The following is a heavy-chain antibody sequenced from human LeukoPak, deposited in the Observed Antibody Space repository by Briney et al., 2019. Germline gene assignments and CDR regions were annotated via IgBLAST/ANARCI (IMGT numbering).Heavy chain of an antibody. D-gene: IGHD2-2*02. J-gene: IGHJ4*02. CDR2: ISGSGGGT. CDR3: AREEVPAAIDIAPGGY. V-gene: IGHV3-23*01. Sequence: GGSLRLSCAASGFTFSTYAMSWVRQAAGKGLEWVSLISGSGGGTYYADSVKGRFTISRDNSKNTLYLQLNSLRAEDTAVYYCAREEVPAAIDIAPGGYWGQGTLVTVSS. CDR1: GFTFSTYA.